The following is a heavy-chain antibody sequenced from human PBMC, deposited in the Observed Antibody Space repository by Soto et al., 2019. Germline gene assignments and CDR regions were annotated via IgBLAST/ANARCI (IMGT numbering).Heavy chain of an antibody. CDR1: GFTFSNYW. D-gene: IGHD6-19*01. J-gene: IGHJ4*02. CDR3: GRYEVAVAY. CDR2: IKEGGNEK. Sequence: GGSLRLSCAASGFTFSNYWMSWVRQTAGKGLEWVAKIKEGGNEKYYVDSVKGRFTISRDNAKNSLYLQMNSLRAEDTAVYYCGRYEVAVAYWGQGTLVTVSS. V-gene: IGHV3-7*05.